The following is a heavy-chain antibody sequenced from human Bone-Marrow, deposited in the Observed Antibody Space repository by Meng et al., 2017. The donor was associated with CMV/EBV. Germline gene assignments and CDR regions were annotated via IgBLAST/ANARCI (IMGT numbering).Heavy chain of an antibody. V-gene: IGHV3-21*01. J-gene: IGHJ4*02. CDR3: ARELYSDIVVVPAAPLDY. D-gene: IGHD2-2*01. CDR1: GFTFSSYS. CDR2: ISSSSSYI. Sequence: GVLKISCAASGFTFSSYSMNWVRQAPGKGLEWVSSISSSSSYIYYADSVKGRFTISRDNAKNSLYLQMNSLRAEDTAVYYCARELYSDIVVVPAAPLDYWGQGTLVTVSS.